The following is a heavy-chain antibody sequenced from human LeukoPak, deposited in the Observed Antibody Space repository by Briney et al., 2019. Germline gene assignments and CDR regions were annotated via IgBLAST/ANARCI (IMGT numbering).Heavy chain of an antibody. CDR1: GGTFSSYA. CDR3: ARGIIENKDFWTAPASFDN. Sequence: SVKVSCKASGGTFSSYAISWVRQAPGQGLEWMGGIIPIFGTANYAQKFQGRVTITADESTSTAYMELSSLRSEDTAVYYCARGIIENKDFWTAPASFDNWGQGVLVTVSS. V-gene: IGHV1-69*13. CDR2: IIPIFGTA. D-gene: IGHD3/OR15-3a*01. J-gene: IGHJ4*02.